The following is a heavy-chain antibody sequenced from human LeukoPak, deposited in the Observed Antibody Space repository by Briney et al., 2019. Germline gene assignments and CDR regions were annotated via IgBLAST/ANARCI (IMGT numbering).Heavy chain of an antibody. CDR3: IRDFRSADL. V-gene: IGHV3-74*01. CDR1: GFTFSNYW. J-gene: IGHJ5*02. Sequence: QTGGSLRLSCVASGFTFSNYWMHWVRQLPGKGLVWVSRIYVDGRTTNYADSVKGRFTISRDNAKNTVYLEMNSLSVEDTATYYCIRDFRSADLWGQGTLVTVTS. CDR2: IYVDGRTT.